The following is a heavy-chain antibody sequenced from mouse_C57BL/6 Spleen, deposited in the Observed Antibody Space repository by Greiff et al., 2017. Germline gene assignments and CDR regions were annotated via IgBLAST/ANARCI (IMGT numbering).Heavy chain of an antibody. CDR3: ARREDSYYDYDWFAY. Sequence: QVQLQQSGAELMKPGASVKLSCKATGYTFTGYWIEWVKQRPGHGLEWIGEILPGSGSTNYNEKFKGKATFTADTSSNTAYMQLSSLTTEDSAIYYCARREDSYYDYDWFAYWGQGTLVTVSA. D-gene: IGHD2-4*01. J-gene: IGHJ3*01. V-gene: IGHV1-9*01. CDR2: ILPGSGST. CDR1: GYTFTGYW.